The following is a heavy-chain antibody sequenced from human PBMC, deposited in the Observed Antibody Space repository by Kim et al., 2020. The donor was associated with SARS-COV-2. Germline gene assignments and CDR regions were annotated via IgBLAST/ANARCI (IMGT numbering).Heavy chain of an antibody. Sequence: DSVKGRVTIARDNSKNTLYLQMNSLRAEDTAVYYCARDDCSSTSCFNFGYWGQGTLVTVSS. D-gene: IGHD2-2*01. J-gene: IGHJ4*02. V-gene: IGHV3-30*07. CDR3: ARDDCSSTSCFNFGY.